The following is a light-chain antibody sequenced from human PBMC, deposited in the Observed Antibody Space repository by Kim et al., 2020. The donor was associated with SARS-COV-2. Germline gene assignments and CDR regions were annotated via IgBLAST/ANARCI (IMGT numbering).Light chain of an antibody. V-gene: IGLV4-69*01. Sequence: QLVLTQSPSASASLGASAKLTCTLNSGHSSYAIAWHQQQPEKGPRDLMKVNSDGSNSKGDGIPDRFSGSSSGAERYLTISSLQSEDEADYYCQTWGTGMQVFGGGTKVTVL. J-gene: IGLJ3*02. CDR1: SGHSSYA. CDR2: VNSDGSN. CDR3: QTWGTGMQV.